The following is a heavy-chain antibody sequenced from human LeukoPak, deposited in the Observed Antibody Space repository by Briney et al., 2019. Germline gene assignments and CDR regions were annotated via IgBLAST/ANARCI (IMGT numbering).Heavy chain of an antibody. Sequence: SETLSLTCTVSGYSISNDYWSWIRQPPGTGLEWIGYIYNTGSNDCNPSLKSRVTMSLDTSKNQFSLKLTSVTAADTAIYYCARGLPHYYGSGRIFDYWGQGTLVTVSS. J-gene: IGHJ4*02. CDR3: ARGLPHYYGSGRIFDY. D-gene: IGHD3-10*01. CDR2: IYNTGSN. CDR1: GYSISNDY. V-gene: IGHV4-59*01.